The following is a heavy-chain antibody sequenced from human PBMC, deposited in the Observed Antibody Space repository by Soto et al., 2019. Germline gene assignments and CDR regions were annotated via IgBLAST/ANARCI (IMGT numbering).Heavy chain of an antibody. Sequence: GGSLRLSCAASGFTFSSYAMSWVRQAPGKGLEWVSAISGSGGSTYYADSVKGRFTISRDNSKNTLYLQMNSLRAEDTAVYYCAKDRGLLWFGELFEPWGQGTLVTVSS. J-gene: IGHJ5*02. CDR3: AKDRGLLWFGELFEP. V-gene: IGHV3-23*01. CDR1: GFTFSSYA. D-gene: IGHD3-10*01. CDR2: ISGSGGST.